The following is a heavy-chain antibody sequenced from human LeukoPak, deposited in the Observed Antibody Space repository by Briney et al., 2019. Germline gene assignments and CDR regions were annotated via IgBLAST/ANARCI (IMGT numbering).Heavy chain of an antibody. CDR2: IYYSGST. CDR1: GGSISSSSYY. J-gene: IGHJ3*02. Sequence: KPSETLSLTCTVSGGSISSSSYYWGWIRQPPGKGLEWIGSIYYSGSTYYNPSLKSRVTISVDTSKNQFSLKLSSVTAANTAVYYCAGITRDIVVVPAAREYHRTDIWGQGTMVTVS. V-gene: IGHV4-39*01. D-gene: IGHD2-2*01. CDR3: AGITRDIVVVPAAREYHRTDI.